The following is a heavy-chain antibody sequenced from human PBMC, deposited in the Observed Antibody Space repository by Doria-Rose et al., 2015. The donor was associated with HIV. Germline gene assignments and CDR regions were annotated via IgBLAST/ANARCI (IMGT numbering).Heavy chain of an antibody. CDR2: IFSDDER. D-gene: IGHD6-13*01. Sequence: QVTLKESGPVLVKPTETLTLTCTVSGVSLSSPGMGVSWIRQPPGKALEWLANIFSDDERSYKTSLKSRLTLSRCTSKSQVVLTMTDMDPVDTATYYCARIKSSRWYHKYYFDFWGQGTLVIVSA. J-gene: IGHJ4*02. CDR3: ARIKSSRWYHKYYFDF. V-gene: IGHV2-26*01. CDR1: GVSLSSPGMG.